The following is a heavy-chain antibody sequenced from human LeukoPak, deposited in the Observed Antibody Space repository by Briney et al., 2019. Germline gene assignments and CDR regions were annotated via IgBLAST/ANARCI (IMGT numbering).Heavy chain of an antibody. Sequence: GGSLRLSCAASGFTFCSHSMNWVRQAPGQGLEWVSYISSSSSTIYYADSVKGRFTISRDNAKNSLYLQMNSLRAEDTAVYYCARGAYYYEDWGQGTLVTVSS. V-gene: IGHV3-48*01. CDR1: GFTFCSHS. CDR2: ISSSSSTI. CDR3: ARGAYYYED. D-gene: IGHD3-22*01. J-gene: IGHJ4*02.